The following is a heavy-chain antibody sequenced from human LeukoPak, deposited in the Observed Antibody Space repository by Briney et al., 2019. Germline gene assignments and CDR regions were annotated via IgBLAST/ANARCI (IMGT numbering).Heavy chain of an antibody. Sequence: PGGSLRLSCAASGFTFSSYAMTWVRQAPGKGLEWVSALSGSGVSTFYADSVKGRFTISRNNSKNTLYLQMSSLRAEDTAVYYCEKEDRGGGAYYFDYWGQGTLVTVSS. D-gene: IGHD3-10*01. CDR2: LSGSGVST. CDR1: GFTFSSYA. V-gene: IGHV3-23*01. J-gene: IGHJ4*02. CDR3: EKEDRGGGAYYFDY.